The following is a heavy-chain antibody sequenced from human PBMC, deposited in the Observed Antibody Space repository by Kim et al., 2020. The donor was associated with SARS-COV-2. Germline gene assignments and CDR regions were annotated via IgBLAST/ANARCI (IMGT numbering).Heavy chain of an antibody. D-gene: IGHD2-2*01. CDR3: AKILGCSSTSCYGFYYFDY. Sequence: GRFTISRDNSKNTLYLQMNSLRAEDTAVYYCAKILGCSSTSCYGFYYFDYWGQGTLVTVSS. V-gene: IGHV3-23*01. J-gene: IGHJ4*02.